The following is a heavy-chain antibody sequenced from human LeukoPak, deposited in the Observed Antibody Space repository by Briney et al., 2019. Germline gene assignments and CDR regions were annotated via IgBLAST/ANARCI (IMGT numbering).Heavy chain of an antibody. Sequence: PGGSLRLSCAASGFTFRSYVMSWVRQAPGKGLEWVSVISGSGDTTYYADSVKGRFTVSRDNSKNTLYLQMNTLRAEDTAVYYCAKAIAAPVWYFDLWGRGTLVTVSS. CDR1: GFTFRSYV. J-gene: IGHJ2*01. CDR3: AKAIAAPVWYFDL. D-gene: IGHD6-13*01. CDR2: ISGSGDTT. V-gene: IGHV3-23*01.